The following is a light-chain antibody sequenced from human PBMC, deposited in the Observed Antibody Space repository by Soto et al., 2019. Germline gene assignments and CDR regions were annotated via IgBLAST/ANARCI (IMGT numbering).Light chain of an antibody. Sequence: SVLTQPASVSGSPGQSITISCTATSSDVGSFNYVSWYQHHPGKAPKLMIYEVTSRPSGVSNRFSGSKSGNTASLTISGLQAEDEADYYCVSYATSTTLYVFGSGTKVTV. CDR1: SSDVGSFNY. V-gene: IGLV2-14*01. CDR2: EVT. J-gene: IGLJ1*01. CDR3: VSYATSTTLYV.